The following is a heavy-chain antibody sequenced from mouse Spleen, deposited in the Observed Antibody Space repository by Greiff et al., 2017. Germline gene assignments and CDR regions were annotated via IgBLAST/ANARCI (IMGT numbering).Heavy chain of an antibody. CDR2: INPNNGGT. Sequence: VQLQQSGPELVKPGASVKIPCKASRYTFTDYNMDWVKQSHGKSLEWIGDINPNNGGTIYNQKFKGKATLTVDKSSSTAYMELRSLTSEDTAVYYCARAIGHFDYWGQGTTLTVSS. V-gene: IGHV1-18*01. CDR3: ARAIGHFDY. CDR1: RYTFTDYN. J-gene: IGHJ2*01.